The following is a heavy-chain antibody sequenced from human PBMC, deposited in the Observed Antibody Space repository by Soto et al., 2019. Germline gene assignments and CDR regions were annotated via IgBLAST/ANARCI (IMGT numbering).Heavy chain of an antibody. CDR3: ASYGDFWSGYFA. CDR2: IYYSGST. V-gene: IGHV4-39*01. Sequence: SETLSLTCTVSGGSISSSSYYWGWIRQPPGKGLEWIGSIYYSGSTYYNPSLKSRVTISVDTSKNQFSLKLSSVTAADTAVYYCASYGDFWSGYFAWGQGTLVT. J-gene: IGHJ4*02. D-gene: IGHD3-3*01. CDR1: GGSISSSSYY.